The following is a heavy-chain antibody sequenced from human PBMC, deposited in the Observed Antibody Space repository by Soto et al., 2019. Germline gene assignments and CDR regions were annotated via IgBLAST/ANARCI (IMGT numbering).Heavy chain of an antibody. CDR2: IYYSGST. V-gene: IGHV4-31*03. J-gene: IGHJ3*02. CDR3: ARGTGVANAFDI. CDR1: GGSISSGGYY. Sequence: SETLSLTCTVSGGSISSGGYYWSWIRQHPGKGLEWIGYIYYSGSTYYNPSLKSRVTISVDTSKNQFSLKLSSVTAADTAVYYCARGTGVANAFDIWGQGTMVTVS.